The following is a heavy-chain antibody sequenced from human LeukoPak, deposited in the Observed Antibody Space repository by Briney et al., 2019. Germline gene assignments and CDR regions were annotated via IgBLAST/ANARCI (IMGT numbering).Heavy chain of an antibody. J-gene: IGHJ4*02. CDR3: ARTFGGNSLHDH. CDR1: GFTFSSYA. D-gene: IGHD4-23*01. Sequence: TGGSLRLSCAASGFTFSSYAMSWVRQAPGKGLEWVSAISGSGGSTYCADSVKGRFTISRDNSKSTLYLQMNSLRDEDTAVYYYARTFGGNSLHDHWGQGTLVTVSS. V-gene: IGHV3-23*01. CDR2: ISGSGGST.